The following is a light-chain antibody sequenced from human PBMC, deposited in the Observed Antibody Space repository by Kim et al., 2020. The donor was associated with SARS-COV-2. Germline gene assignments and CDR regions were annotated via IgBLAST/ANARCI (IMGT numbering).Light chain of an antibody. CDR3: QSYDSSNHAHWV. V-gene: IGLV6-57*03. CDR1: TGSSTSNS. CDR2: EHN. Sequence: TLSYTRSTGSSTSNSGQRYQQRPDSAPTAVIHEHNQRPAGVPERFSGSIDSSSNSASLSISGLKTEDEAYYYCQSYDSSNHAHWVFGGGTQLTVL. J-gene: IGLJ3*02.